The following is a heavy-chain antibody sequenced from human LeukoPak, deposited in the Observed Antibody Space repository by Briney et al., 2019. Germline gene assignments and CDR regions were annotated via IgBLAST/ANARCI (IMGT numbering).Heavy chain of an antibody. CDR1: GGTFSSYA. J-gene: IGHJ6*03. CDR3: ARDSYYDSSGYYYYYYMDV. D-gene: IGHD3-22*01. Sequence: SVKVSCKASGGTFSSYAISWVRQAPGQGLEWMGGIIPIFGTANYAQKFQGRVTITADESTSTAYMELSSLRSEDTDVYYCARDSYYDSSGYYYYYYMDVWGKGTTVTVSS. CDR2: IIPIFGTA. V-gene: IGHV1-69*01.